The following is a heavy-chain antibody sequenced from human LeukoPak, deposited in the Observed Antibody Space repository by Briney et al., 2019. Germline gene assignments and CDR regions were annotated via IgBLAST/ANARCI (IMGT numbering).Heavy chain of an antibody. CDR3: VTRVKSTGDY. J-gene: IGHJ4*02. CDR1: GFTFSNVW. Sequence: GGSLRLSCEASGFTFSNVWMNWVRQAPGKGLEWIGRIKTKTDGGTTEYAAPVKGRFTISRDDSKNTGYLQMNSLKTEDTALYYCVTRVKSTGDYWGQGTLVTVSS. CDR2: IKTKTDGGTT. V-gene: IGHV3-15*01. D-gene: IGHD1-1*01.